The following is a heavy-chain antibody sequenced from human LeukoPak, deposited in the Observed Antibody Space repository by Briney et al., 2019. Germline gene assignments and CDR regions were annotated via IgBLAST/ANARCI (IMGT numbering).Heavy chain of an antibody. V-gene: IGHV3-7*01. Sequence: GGSLRLSCAASGFPLSNHWMTWVRQAPGKGLEWVATIAQGGTDKFYVDSVKGRFTISGDNAKNSLYLQMNSLRAEDTAVYYCARDPFELWGQGTLVTVSS. CDR1: GFPLSNHW. CDR2: IAQGGTDK. CDR3: ARDPFEL. J-gene: IGHJ4*02. D-gene: IGHD1-26*01.